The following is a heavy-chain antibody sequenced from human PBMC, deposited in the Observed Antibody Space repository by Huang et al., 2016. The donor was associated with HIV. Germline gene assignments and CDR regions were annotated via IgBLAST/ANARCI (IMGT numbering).Heavy chain of an antibody. CDR2: SISTGSSK. Sequence: EVHLVESGGGLVQPGGSLRLSCAASGFTFSSYSMNWVRQTPGKGLEGVSNSISTGSSKYYAGSVTDRFTISRDNANNSLYLQMNSLRAEDAGVYFCAMGYGPFDFWGQGTLVTVSS. V-gene: IGHV3-48*01. D-gene: IGHD5-18*01. CDR1: GFTFSSYS. J-gene: IGHJ4*02. CDR3: AMGYGPFDF.